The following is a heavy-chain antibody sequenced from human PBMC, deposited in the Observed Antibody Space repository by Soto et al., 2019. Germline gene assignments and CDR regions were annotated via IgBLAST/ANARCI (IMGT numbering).Heavy chain of an antibody. Sequence: QVQLVESGGGLVKPGGSLRLSCAASGFTFSDYYMSWIRQAPGKGLEWVSYISSSGSTIYYADSVKGRFTISRDNAKNSLYLQMISLRAEDTAVYYCARVLGYCSGGSCYSSTFYFDYWGQGTLVTVSS. J-gene: IGHJ4*02. CDR3: ARVLGYCSGGSCYSSTFYFDY. CDR1: GFTFSDYY. CDR2: ISSSGSTI. V-gene: IGHV3-11*01. D-gene: IGHD2-15*01.